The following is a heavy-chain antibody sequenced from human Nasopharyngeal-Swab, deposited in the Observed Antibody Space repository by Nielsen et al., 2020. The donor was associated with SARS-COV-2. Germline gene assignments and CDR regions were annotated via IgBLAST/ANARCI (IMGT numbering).Heavy chain of an antibody. D-gene: IGHD6-6*01. CDR3: ARALDPRRCNWFDP. V-gene: IGHV3-53*04. Sequence: WIRQPPGKGLEWVSIIYSGGSTYYSDSVKGRFTISRHNSKNTLYLQMNSLRVEDTAVYYCARALDPRRCNWFDPWGQGTLVTVSS. CDR2: IYSGGST. J-gene: IGHJ5*02.